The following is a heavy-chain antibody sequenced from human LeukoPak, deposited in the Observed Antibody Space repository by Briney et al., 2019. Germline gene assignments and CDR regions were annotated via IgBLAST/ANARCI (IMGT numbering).Heavy chain of an antibody. V-gene: IGHV1-18*01. CDR2: ISAYNGNT. CDR1: GYTFTSYG. Sequence: ASVKVSCKASGYTFTSYGISWVRQAPGQGLEWMGWISAYNGNTNYAQKLQGGVTMTTDTSTSTAYMELRSLRSDDTAVYYCARGYDILTGQLGFDYWGQGTLVTVSS. D-gene: IGHD3-9*01. CDR3: ARGYDILTGQLGFDY. J-gene: IGHJ4*02.